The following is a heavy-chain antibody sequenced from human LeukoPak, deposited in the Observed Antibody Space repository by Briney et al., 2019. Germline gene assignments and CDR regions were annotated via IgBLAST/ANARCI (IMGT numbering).Heavy chain of an antibody. CDR1: GGSISSYY. V-gene: IGHV4-4*07. Sequence: PSETLSLTCTVSGGSISSYYWSWLRQPAGKGLEWIGRIYTSGSTNYNPSLKSRVTMSVDTSKNQFSLKLSSVTAADTAVYYCARDLTIFGVVHYYYYMDVWGKGPRSPSP. CDR2: IYTSGST. CDR3: ARDLTIFGVVHYYYYMDV. J-gene: IGHJ6*03. D-gene: IGHD3-3*01.